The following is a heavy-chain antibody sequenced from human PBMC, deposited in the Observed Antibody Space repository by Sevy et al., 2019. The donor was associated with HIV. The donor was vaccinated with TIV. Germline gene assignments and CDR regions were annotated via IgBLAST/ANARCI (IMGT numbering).Heavy chain of an antibody. Sequence: GGSLRLSCATSGFTFSSYSMHWVRQAPGKGLEWVATISYDGSNKHYADSVKGRFTISRDKFTNSLSLQMNSLRAEDTAMYYCALERLSSDVAEYFQNWGQGTLVTVSS. D-gene: IGHD1-1*01. CDR2: ISYDGSNK. J-gene: IGHJ1*01. CDR3: ALERLSSDVAEYFQN. CDR1: GFTFSSYS. V-gene: IGHV3-30-3*01.